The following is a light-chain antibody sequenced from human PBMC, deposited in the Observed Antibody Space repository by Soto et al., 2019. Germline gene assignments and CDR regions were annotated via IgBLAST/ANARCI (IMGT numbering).Light chain of an antibody. V-gene: IGKV3D-15*01. J-gene: IGKJ4*01. CDR2: GAS. CDR3: QQYNNWPLT. CDR1: QRVSSN. Sequence: IVMTQSPAILSVSPGDXATLSYRASQRVSSNLAWYQQKPGQAPRLLIYGASTRATGIPARFSGSWSGTECTLTISSLQSEDFAVYYCQQYNNWPLTLGGGTKVDIK.